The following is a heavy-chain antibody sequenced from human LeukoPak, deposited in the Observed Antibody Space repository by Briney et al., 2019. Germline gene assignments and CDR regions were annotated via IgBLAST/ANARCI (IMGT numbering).Heavy chain of an antibody. CDR2: IKQDGSEK. J-gene: IGHJ4*02. D-gene: IGHD6-13*01. V-gene: IGHV3-7*01. Sequence: GGSLRLSCAASGFTFSSYWMSWVRQAPGKGLEWVANIKQDGSEKYYVDSVKGRFTISRDNAKNSLYLQMNSLRAEDTAVYYCARDSGRVKQFSSSWYYFDYWGQGTLVTVSS. CDR1: GFTFSSYW. CDR3: ARDSGRVKQFSSSWYYFDY.